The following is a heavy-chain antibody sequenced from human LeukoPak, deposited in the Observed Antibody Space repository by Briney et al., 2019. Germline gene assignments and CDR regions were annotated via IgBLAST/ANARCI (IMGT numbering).Heavy chain of an antibody. CDR2: ISSSSSYI. CDR1: GFTFSSYS. Sequence: AGGSLRLSCVASGFTFSSYSMNWVRQAPGKVQEWVSSISSSSSYIYYADSVKGRFTISRDNAKNSLYLQMNSLRAEDTAVYYCARRMVTDAFDIWGQGIMVTVSS. CDR3: ARRMVTDAFDI. V-gene: IGHV3-21*01. J-gene: IGHJ3*02. D-gene: IGHD2-21*02.